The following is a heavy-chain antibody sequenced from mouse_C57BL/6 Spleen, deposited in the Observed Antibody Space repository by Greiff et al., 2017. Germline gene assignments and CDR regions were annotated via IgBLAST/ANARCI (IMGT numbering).Heavy chain of an antibody. D-gene: IGHD1-1*01. CDR3: ASPFIHEWYFDV. CDR1: GFSLTSYG. V-gene: IGHV2-2*01. J-gene: IGHJ1*03. Sequence: VKLMESGPGLVQPSQSLSITCTVSGFSLTSYGVHWVRQSPGKGLEWLGVIWSGGSTDYNAAFISRLSISKDNSKSQVFFKMNSLQADDTAIYYCASPFIHEWYFDVWGTGTTVTVSS. CDR2: IWSGGST.